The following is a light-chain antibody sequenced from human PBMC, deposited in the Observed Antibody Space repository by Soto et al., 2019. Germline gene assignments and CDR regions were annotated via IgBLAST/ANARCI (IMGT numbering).Light chain of an antibody. CDR2: LGS. CDR3: MQGTDWPPT. J-gene: IGKJ4*01. CDR1: QSLLHSNGYNY. V-gene: IGKV2-28*01. Sequence: DIVMTQSPLSLPVTPGEPASISCRSSQSLLHSNGYNYLDWYLQKPGQSPQLLIYLGSYRASGVPDRFSSSGSGTDFTLKISRVEAENVGVYYCMQGTDWPPTFGGGTKVDIK.